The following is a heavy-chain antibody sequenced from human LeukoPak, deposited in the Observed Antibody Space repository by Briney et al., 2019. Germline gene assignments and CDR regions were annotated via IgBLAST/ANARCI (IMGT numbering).Heavy chain of an antibody. D-gene: IGHD1-26*01. CDR1: GYTFTSYA. Sequence: ASVKVSCKASGYTFTSYAMHWVRQAPGQRLEWMGWINAGNGNTKYSQKFQGRVTMTRDTSTSTVYMELSSLRSEDTAVYYCARDRELLRAGYYYYGMDVWGQGTTVTVSS. CDR2: INAGNGNT. CDR3: ARDRELLRAGYYYYGMDV. J-gene: IGHJ6*02. V-gene: IGHV1-3*01.